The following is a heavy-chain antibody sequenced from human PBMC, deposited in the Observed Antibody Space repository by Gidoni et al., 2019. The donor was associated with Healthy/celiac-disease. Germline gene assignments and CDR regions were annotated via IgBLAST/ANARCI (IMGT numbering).Heavy chain of an antibody. J-gene: IGHJ6*03. Sequence: EVQLVESGGGLVRPGGSLSLSCAASGFPFSSYWMSWVRQAPGKGLEVVANIKQDGSEKYYVDSVKGRFTISRDNAKNSLYLQMNSLRAEDTAVYYCARVTPVRKISRGAYYYYYYMDVWGKGTTVTVSS. CDR2: IKQDGSEK. CDR3: ARVTPVRKISRGAYYYYYYMDV. CDR1: GFPFSSYW. V-gene: IGHV3-7*03. D-gene: IGHD3-10*01.